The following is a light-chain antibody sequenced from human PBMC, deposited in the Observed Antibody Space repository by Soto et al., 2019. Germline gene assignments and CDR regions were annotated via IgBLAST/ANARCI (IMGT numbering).Light chain of an antibody. CDR2: GNS. Sequence: QSVLTQPPSVSGAPGQRVTISCTGSSSNIGAGYDVHWYQQLPGTAPKLLIYGNSNRPSGVPDRFSGSKSGTSPSLAITGLQAEDEADYYCQSFYSRLSGSVVFGGGTKLTVL. V-gene: IGLV1-40*01. J-gene: IGLJ2*01. CDR1: SSNIGAGYD. CDR3: QSFYSRLSGSVV.